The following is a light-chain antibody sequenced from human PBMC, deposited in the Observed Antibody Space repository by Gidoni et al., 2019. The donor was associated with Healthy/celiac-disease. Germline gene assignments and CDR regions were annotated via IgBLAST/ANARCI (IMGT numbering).Light chain of an antibody. CDR2: YVV. CDR1: QRIINS. Sequence: EILLTQSPATLSLSLGDRATLSCRASQRIINSFAWYHQKPGQAPRLLISYVVTRVTGVPPRCSGGGSGTDFSLTISSLEPDDCAVYYCQQFSIWPRTFGQGTKLEIK. CDR3: QQFSIWPRT. V-gene: IGKV3-11*01. J-gene: IGKJ2*01.